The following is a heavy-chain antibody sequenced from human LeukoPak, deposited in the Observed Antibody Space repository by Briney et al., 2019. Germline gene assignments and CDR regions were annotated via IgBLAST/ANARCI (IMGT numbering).Heavy chain of an antibody. Sequence: ASVKVSCKASGYTFTCYYMHWVRQAPGQGLEWMGRINPSGGSTSYAQKFQGRVTMTRDTSSSTVYMELSSLRSEDTAVYYCARDLDSGITMIVWGQGTLVTVSS. CDR1: GYTFTCYY. J-gene: IGHJ4*02. D-gene: IGHD3-22*01. CDR2: INPSGGST. V-gene: IGHV1-46*01. CDR3: ARDLDSGITMIV.